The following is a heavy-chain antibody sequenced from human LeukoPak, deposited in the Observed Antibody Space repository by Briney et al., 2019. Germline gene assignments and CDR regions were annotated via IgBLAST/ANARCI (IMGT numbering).Heavy chain of an antibody. V-gene: IGHV3-21*01. CDR1: GFTFSSYS. CDR3: ATGKHYYDSSGYYFYYFDY. Sequence: GGSLRLSCAASGFTFSSYSMNWVRQAPGKGLEWVSSISSSSSYIYYADSVKGRFTISRDNAKNSLYLQMNSLRADDTAVYYCATGKHYYDSSGYYFYYFDYWGQGTLVTVSS. J-gene: IGHJ4*02. CDR2: ISSSSSYI. D-gene: IGHD3-22*01.